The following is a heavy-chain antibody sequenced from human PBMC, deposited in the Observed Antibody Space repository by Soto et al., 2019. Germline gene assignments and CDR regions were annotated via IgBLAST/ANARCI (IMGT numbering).Heavy chain of an antibody. CDR3: ARARIVGATNAFDI. D-gene: IGHD1-26*01. J-gene: IGHJ3*02. V-gene: IGHV1-2*02. CDR2: INPNSGGT. CDR1: GYTFTGYY. Sequence: ASVKVSCKASGYTFTGYYMHWVRHSPGQGLEWMGWINPNSGGTNYAQKFQGRVTMTRDTSISTAYMELSRLRSDDTAVYYCARARIVGATNAFDIWGQGTMVTVSS.